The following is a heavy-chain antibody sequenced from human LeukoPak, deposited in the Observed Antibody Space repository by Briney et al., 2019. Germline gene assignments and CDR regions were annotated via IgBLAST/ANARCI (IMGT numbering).Heavy chain of an antibody. CDR3: VSHGTVVTTDF. J-gene: IGHJ3*01. D-gene: IGHD2-21*02. CDR2: IYYRGST. Sequence: PSETLTLTRTVSGLSFTSSSYYWVWIRQPPGKGLEWIGSIYYRGSTYYNPSLKSRVTISVDTSKNQFSLKLSSVTAADTAVYCCVSHGTVVTTDFWGQGTMVTV. CDR1: GLSFTSSSYY. V-gene: IGHV4-39*01.